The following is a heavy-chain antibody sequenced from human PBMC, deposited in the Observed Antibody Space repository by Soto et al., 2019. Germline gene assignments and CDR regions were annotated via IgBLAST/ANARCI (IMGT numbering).Heavy chain of an antibody. CDR2: INYGGTIT. Sequence: PGGSLRLSCAASGFTFSSYWMHWVRQAPGKGLVWVSRINYGGTITIYADSVKGRFTISRDDTKNTLYLQMNNLRAEDTAVYYCAREMTGTFDYWGPGTLVTVSS. D-gene: IGHD1-1*01. CDR3: AREMTGTFDY. CDR1: GFTFSSYW. V-gene: IGHV3-74*01. J-gene: IGHJ4*02.